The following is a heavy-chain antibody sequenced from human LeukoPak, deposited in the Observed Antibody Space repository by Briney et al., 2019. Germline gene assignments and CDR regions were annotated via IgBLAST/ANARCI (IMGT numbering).Heavy chain of an antibody. D-gene: IGHD1-1*01. CDR2: IIPIFGTA. CDR3: VCSVQLERRVFDY. V-gene: IGHV1-69*05. J-gene: IGHJ4*02. CDR1: GGTFSCYA. Sequence: SVKVSCKASGGTFSCYAISWVRQAPGQGLEWMGRIIPIFGTANYAQKFQGRVTITTDESTSTAYMELSSLRSEDTAVYYCVCSVQLERRVFDYWGQGTLVTVSS.